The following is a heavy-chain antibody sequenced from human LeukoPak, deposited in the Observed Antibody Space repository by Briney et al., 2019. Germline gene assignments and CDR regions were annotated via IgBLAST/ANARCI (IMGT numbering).Heavy chain of an antibody. CDR3: AKDDDWGRFNH. CDR2: ISPRGGIT. V-gene: IGHV3-23*01. CDR1: GFSFRSHG. J-gene: IGHJ1*01. D-gene: IGHD3-16*01. Sequence: PGGSLRLSCAASGFSFRSHGMTWVRQAPGKGLEWVSSISPRGGITYYKDSVRGRFTISRDNFKNTVSLQLNSLRAEDTAMYYCAKDDDWGRFNHWGQGTLVTVSS.